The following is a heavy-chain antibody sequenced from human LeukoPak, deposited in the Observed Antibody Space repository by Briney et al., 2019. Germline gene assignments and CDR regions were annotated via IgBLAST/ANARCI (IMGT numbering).Heavy chain of an antibody. Sequence: PSETLSLTCAVSGYSISSGYYWGWIRQPPGKGLEGIGSIYHSGSTYYNPSLKSRVTISVDTSKNQFSLKLSSVTAADTAVYYFGRQVRCCSSSRCYMFDHWGQGTQLTLSS. CDR2: IYHSGST. J-gene: IGHJ5*02. CDR3: GRQVRCCSSSRCYMFDH. CDR1: GYSISSGYY. V-gene: IGHV4-38-2*01. D-gene: IGHD2-2*02.